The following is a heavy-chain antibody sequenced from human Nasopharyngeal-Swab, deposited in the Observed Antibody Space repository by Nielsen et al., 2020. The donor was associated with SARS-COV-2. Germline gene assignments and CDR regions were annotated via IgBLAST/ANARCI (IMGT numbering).Heavy chain of an antibody. V-gene: IGHV3-23*01. CDR2: IINSGGST. J-gene: IGHJ4*02. CDR1: GFTFSTYA. Sequence: GESLKISCEASGFTFSTYAMSWVRQAPGRRLEWVSGIINSGGSTEYADSVKGRFTISRDNSRNTLFLHLTSLSAESTAVSSCSTAHGNSWYSSLDYWGQGTLVTVSS. CDR3: STAHGNSWYSSLDY. D-gene: IGHD6-13*01.